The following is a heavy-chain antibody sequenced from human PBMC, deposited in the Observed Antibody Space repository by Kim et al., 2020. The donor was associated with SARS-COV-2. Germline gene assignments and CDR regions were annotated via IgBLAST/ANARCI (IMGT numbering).Heavy chain of an antibody. J-gene: IGHJ4*02. CDR2: FYSGST. Sequence: FYSGSTYYNPSLRSRVTISIDRPKNQFSLKLSSVTAADTAVYYCARRVDYWGQGTLVTVSS. V-gene: IGHV4-39*01. CDR3: ARRVDY.